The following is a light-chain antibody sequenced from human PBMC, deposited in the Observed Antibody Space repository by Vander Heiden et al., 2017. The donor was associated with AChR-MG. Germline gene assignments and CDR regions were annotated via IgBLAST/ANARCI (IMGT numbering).Light chain of an antibody. V-gene: IGKV4-1*01. Sequence: IVMTKSPDSLVVSLGERATINCKPSQSLLSDCKNFLGWFQQGPGQPPKLLIYWASTRASVAPDRFSGAGSGTDFTLTISSLQAEDVAVYYCQQDDTGPLTFGQGTKLQVK. CDR2: WAS. CDR3: QQDDTGPLT. CDR1: QSLLSDCKNF. J-gene: IGKJ2*01.